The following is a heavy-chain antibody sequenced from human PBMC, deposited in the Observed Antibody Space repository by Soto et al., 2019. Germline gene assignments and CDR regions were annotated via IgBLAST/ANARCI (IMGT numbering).Heavy chain of an antibody. CDR3: ARDSNWSSDY. J-gene: IGHJ4*02. Sequence: EVQLVESGGGLVQPGGSLRLSCAASGFTFSGYNMNWIRQAPGKGLEWVSCIKSDSSGIWYADSVKGRFTMSRDNAQNSLQLQMNSLRDEDTAVYFCARDSNWSSDYWGQGTLVAVSS. D-gene: IGHD1-1*01. CDR2: IKSDSSGI. CDR1: GFTFSGYN. V-gene: IGHV3-48*02.